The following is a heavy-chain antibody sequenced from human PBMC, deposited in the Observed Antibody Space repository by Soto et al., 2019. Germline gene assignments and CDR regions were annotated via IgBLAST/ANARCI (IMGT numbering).Heavy chain of an antibody. J-gene: IGHJ4*02. CDR3: ARGVLWFGETHFDY. D-gene: IGHD3-10*01. CDR1: GGSFSGYY. CDR2: INHSGST. V-gene: IGHV4-34*01. Sequence: QVQLQQWGAGLLKPSETLSLTCAVYGGSFSGYYWSWIRQPPGKGLEWIGEINHSGSTNYNPSLKSLVTISVDTSKNQFSLKLSSVTAADTAVYYCARGVLWFGETHFDYWGQGTLVTVSS.